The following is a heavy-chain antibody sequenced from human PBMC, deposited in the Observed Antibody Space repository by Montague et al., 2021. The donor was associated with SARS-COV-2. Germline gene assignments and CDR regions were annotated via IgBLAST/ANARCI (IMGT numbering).Heavy chain of an antibody. Sequence: SETLSLTCTVSGGSISSSSYYWGWIRQPPGKGLEWIGSIYYSGSTYYNPSLKSRVTISVDTSKNQFSLKLSSVTAADTAVYYCAGREDYYSSGSYANWGQGTLVTVSS. CDR3: AGREDYYSSGSYAN. J-gene: IGHJ4*02. CDR2: IYYSGST. CDR1: GGSISSSSYY. D-gene: IGHD3-10*01. V-gene: IGHV4-39*01.